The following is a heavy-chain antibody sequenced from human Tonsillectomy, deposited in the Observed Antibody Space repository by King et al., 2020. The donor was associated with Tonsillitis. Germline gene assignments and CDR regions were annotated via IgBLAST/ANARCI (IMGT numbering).Heavy chain of an antibody. CDR2: MNPNSGNT. Sequence: QLVQSGAEVKKPGASVKVSCKASGYTFTSYDINWVRQATVQGLEWMGWMNPNSGNTGYAQKFQGRVTMTRNTSISTAYMELSSLRSEDTAVYYCARGSPYYGGNPFDYWGQGTLVTVSS. CDR1: GYTFTSYD. CDR3: ARGSPYYGGNPFDY. V-gene: IGHV1-8*01. D-gene: IGHD4-23*01. J-gene: IGHJ4*02.